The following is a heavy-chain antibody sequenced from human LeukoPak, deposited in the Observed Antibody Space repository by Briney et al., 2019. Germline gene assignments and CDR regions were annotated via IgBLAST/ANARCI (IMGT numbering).Heavy chain of an antibody. Sequence: GGSLRLSCAASGFTFSSYVMNWVRQAPGKGLEWVSAISGSGTITYYADSVKGRFTISRDNSKNTLYLQMNSLRADDTAVYYCAPRDPCSDGSCSGLGYWGQGTLVTVSS. CDR1: GFTFSSYV. J-gene: IGHJ4*02. CDR2: ISGSGTIT. D-gene: IGHD2-15*01. CDR3: APRDPCSDGSCSGLGY. V-gene: IGHV3-23*01.